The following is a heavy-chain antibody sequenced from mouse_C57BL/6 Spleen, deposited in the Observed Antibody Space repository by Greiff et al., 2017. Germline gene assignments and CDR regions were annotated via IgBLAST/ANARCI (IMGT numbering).Heavy chain of an antibody. CDR3: ARKGDYDVGARDY. D-gene: IGHD2-4*01. Sequence: VQLQQSGPELVKPGASVKISCKASGYAFSSSWMNWVKQRPGKGLEWIGRIYPGDGDTNYNGKFKGKATLTADKSSSTAYMQLSSLTSEDSSVYFCARKGDYDVGARDYWGQGTSVTVSS. V-gene: IGHV1-82*01. CDR2: IYPGDGDT. CDR1: GYAFSSSW. J-gene: IGHJ4*01.